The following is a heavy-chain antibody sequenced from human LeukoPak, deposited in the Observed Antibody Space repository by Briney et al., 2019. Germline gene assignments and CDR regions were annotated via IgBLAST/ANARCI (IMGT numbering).Heavy chain of an antibody. CDR1: GGSISSYY. CDR3: ALPGYSSSWYDY. CDR2: INHSGST. D-gene: IGHD6-13*01. J-gene: IGHJ4*02. Sequence: PSETLSLTCTVSGGSISSYYWSWIRQPPGKGLEWIGEINHSGSTNYNPSLKSRVTISVDTSKNQFSLKLSSVTAADTAVYYCALPGYSSSWYDYWGQGTLVTVSS. V-gene: IGHV4-34*01.